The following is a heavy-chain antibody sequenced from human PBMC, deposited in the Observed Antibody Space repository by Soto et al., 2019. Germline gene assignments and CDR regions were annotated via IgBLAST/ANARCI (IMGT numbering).Heavy chain of an antibody. Sequence: QVQLQESGPGLVKPSGTLSLTCAVSGGSISSSNWWSWVRQPPGKGLEWIGEIYHSGSTNYNPSLKSRVTISVDKSQNQFTLKLSSATAPDTAVYYFAGVSGGYADGMDVWGQGPTVTFSS. V-gene: IGHV4-4*02. CDR2: IYHSGST. J-gene: IGHJ6*02. CDR3: AGVSGGYADGMDV. CDR1: GGSISSSNW. D-gene: IGHD1-26*01.